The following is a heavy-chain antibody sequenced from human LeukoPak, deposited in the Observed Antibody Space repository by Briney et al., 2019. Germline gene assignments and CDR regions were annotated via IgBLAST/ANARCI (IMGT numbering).Heavy chain of an antibody. D-gene: IGHD3-22*01. CDR2: ISAYNGDI. V-gene: IGHV1-18*01. CDR1: GYTFTDYG. CDR3: ARSHARTYSRGKNFADY. J-gene: IGHJ4*02. Sequence: ASVKVSCKASGYTFTDYGITWVRQAPGQGLELMGYISAYNGDIDYAQILQGRATMTTDTSTSTAYMELRSLRSDDTAVYYCARSHARTYSRGKNFADYWGQGSLLTVSS.